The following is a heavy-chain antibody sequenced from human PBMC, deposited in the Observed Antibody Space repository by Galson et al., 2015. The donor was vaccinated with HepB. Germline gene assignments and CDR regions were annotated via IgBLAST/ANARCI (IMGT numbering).Heavy chain of an antibody. D-gene: IGHD5-18*01. CDR3: AREGDRGYRSLAGNYYYYGMDV. Sequence: SLRLSCAASGFTVSSNYMSWVRQAPGKGLEWVSVIYSGGSTYYADSVKGRFTISRDNSKNTLYLQMNSLRAEDTAVYYCAREGDRGYRSLAGNYYYYGMDVWGQGTTVTVSS. J-gene: IGHJ6*02. V-gene: IGHV3-66*02. CDR2: IYSGGST. CDR1: GFTVSSNY.